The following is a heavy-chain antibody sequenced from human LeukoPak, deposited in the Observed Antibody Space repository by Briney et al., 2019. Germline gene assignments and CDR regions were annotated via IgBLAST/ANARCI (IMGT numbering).Heavy chain of an antibody. CDR1: GYTLTELS. J-gene: IGHJ3*02. Sequence: GASVKVPCKVSGYTLTELSMHWVRQAPGKGLEWMGGFDPEDGETIYAQKFQGRVTMTEDTSTDTAYMELSSLRSEDTAVYYCATDNEYSSSSGAFDIWGQGTMVTVSS. V-gene: IGHV1-24*01. D-gene: IGHD6-6*01. CDR3: ATDNEYSSSSGAFDI. CDR2: FDPEDGET.